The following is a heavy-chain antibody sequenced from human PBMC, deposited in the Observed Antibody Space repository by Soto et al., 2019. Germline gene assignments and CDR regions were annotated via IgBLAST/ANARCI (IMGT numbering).Heavy chain of an antibody. CDR2: MTPNGGNT. CDR3: ARWSRVTLHDYGDYNYDYYYGMDV. J-gene: IGHJ6*02. CDR1: GYTFTSYD. Sequence: QVQLVQSGAEVKKPVASVKVSCKASGYTFTSYDINWVRQATGQGLEWMGWMTPNGGNTGYAQKFQGRVTMTSNTSISTAYMELRSLRSEDTAVYYCARWSRVTLHDYGDYNYDYYYGMDVWGQGTTVPVSS. V-gene: IGHV1-8*01. D-gene: IGHD4-17*01.